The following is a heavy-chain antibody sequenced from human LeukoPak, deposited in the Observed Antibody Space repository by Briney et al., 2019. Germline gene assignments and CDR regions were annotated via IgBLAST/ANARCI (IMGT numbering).Heavy chain of an antibody. CDR2: ISYDGSNK. Sequence: GGSLRLSCAASGFTFSSYAMHWVRQAPGKGLEWVAVISYDGSNKYYADSVKGRFTISRDNSKNTLYLQMNSLRAEDTAVYYCARDGNYDSTPRDYWGQGTLVTVSS. CDR3: ARDGNYDSTPRDY. CDR1: GFTFSSYA. D-gene: IGHD3-22*01. V-gene: IGHV3-30-3*01. J-gene: IGHJ4*02.